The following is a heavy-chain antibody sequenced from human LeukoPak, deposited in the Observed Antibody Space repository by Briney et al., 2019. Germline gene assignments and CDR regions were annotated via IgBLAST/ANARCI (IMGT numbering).Heavy chain of an antibody. V-gene: IGHV3-11*04. J-gene: IGHJ4*02. CDR2: ISGNGGVI. CDR3: ARDGRVGATAY. D-gene: IGHD1-26*01. Sequence: GGSLRLSCAASGFTFSDNYMTWVRQAPGKGLEWLSYISGNGGVIQYADSVKGRFTISRDNAKNLLYLQMNSLRAEDTAVYYCARDGRVGATAYWGQGTLVTVSS. CDR1: GFTFSDNY.